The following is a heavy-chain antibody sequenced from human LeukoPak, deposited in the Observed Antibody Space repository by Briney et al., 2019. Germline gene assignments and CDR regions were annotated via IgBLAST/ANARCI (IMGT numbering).Heavy chain of an antibody. J-gene: IGHJ4*02. CDR3: ARDAWDSSGWSY. CDR1: GDSISSYY. V-gene: IGHV4-4*07. Sequence: SETLSLTCTVSGDSISSYYWSWIRQPAGKGLEWIGRFYASGSIKYNPSFKSRVTMSVDTSKNQFFLQLNSVTAAATAAYYCARDAWDSSGWSYWGQGTLVTASS. CDR2: FYASGSI. D-gene: IGHD6-19*01.